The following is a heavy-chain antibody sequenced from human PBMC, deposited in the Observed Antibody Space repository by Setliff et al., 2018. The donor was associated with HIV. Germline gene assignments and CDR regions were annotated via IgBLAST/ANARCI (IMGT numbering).Heavy chain of an antibody. J-gene: IGHJ3*02. CDR1: GGSISGGSYY. CDR2: IYPSGNT. D-gene: IGHD1-26*01. V-gene: IGHV4-61*02. CDR3: AKTSVGATGLYAFDI. Sequence: PSETLSLTCTVSGGSISGGSYYWSWIRQPAGKGLEWLGRIYPSGNTHYSPSLTSRVTISVDPSKNQFSLKLSSVTAADTAVYYCAKTSVGATGLYAFDIWGQGTMVTV.